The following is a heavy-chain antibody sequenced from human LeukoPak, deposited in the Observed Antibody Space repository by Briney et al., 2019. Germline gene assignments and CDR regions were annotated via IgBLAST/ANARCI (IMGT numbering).Heavy chain of an antibody. CDR3: ARWTPSMKSGYDFEF. J-gene: IGHJ4*02. CDR2: ISPSSGDT. CDR1: GYTFSDYF. D-gene: IGHD5-12*01. V-gene: IGHV1-2*02. Sequence: VASVEVSCKASGYTFSDYFIHWVRQAPGQGPEWVGWISPSSGDTEYAQKFRGRVTMTRDTSIKTANMELTGLTSDDTAVYYCARWTPSMKSGYDFEFWGQGTLVTVSS.